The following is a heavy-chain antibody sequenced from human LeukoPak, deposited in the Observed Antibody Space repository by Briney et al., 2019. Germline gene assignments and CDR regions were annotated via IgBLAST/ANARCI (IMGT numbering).Heavy chain of an antibody. CDR2: IYHSGST. CDR3: ARVREGYSGSPFDY. Sequence: PSQTLSLTCTVSGGSISSGGYYWSWIRQPPGKGLEWIGYIYHSGSTYYNPSLKSRVTISVDRSKNQFSLKLSSVTAADTAVYYCARVREGYSGSPFDYWGQGTLVTVSS. J-gene: IGHJ4*02. D-gene: IGHD6-6*01. V-gene: IGHV4-30-2*01. CDR1: GGSISSGGYY.